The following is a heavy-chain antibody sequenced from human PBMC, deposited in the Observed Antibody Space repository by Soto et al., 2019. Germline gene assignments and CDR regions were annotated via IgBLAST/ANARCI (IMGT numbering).Heavy chain of an antibody. J-gene: IGHJ6*03. Sequence: EVQLVESGGGLVQPGGSLRLSCAASGFTVSSNYMSWVRQAPGKGLEWVSVIYSGGSTYYADSVKARFTIPRHKSKNTLDLQMNSLRAEDAAVYYCARGDHYYYYYLDVWGKGTTVTVCS. CDR2: IYSGGST. V-gene: IGHV3-53*04. CDR3: ARGDHYYYYYLDV. CDR1: GFTVSSNY. D-gene: IGHD3-16*01.